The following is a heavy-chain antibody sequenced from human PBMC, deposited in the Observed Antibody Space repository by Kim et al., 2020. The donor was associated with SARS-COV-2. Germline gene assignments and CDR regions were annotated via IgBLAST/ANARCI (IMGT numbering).Heavy chain of an antibody. D-gene: IGHD1-26*01. CDR3: AKESTVVYYYYGMDV. V-gene: IGHV3-30*18. CDR2: ISYDGSNK. Sequence: GGSLRLSCAASGFTFSSYGMHWVRQAPGKGLEWVAVISYDGSNKYYADSVKGRFTISRDNSKNTLYLQMNSLRAEDTAVYYCAKESTVVYYYYGMDVWGQGTTVTVSS. CDR1: GFTFSSYG. J-gene: IGHJ6*02.